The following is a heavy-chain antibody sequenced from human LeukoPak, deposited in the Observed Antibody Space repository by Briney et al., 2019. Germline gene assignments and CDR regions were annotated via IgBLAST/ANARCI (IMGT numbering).Heavy chain of an antibody. V-gene: IGHV4-39*01. Sequence: ASETLSLTCAVSGGSISSSNWWNWVRQPPGKGLEWIGSIYYSGSTYYNPSLKSRVTISVDTSKNQFSLKLNSVTATDTAVYYCARHYGPWGQGTLVTVSS. D-gene: IGHD3-10*01. CDR2: IYYSGST. CDR1: GGSISSSNW. CDR3: ARHYGP. J-gene: IGHJ4*02.